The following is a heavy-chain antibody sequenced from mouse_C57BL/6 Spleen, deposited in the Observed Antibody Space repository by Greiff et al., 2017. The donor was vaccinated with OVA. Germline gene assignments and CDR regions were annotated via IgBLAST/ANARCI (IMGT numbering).Heavy chain of an antibody. V-gene: IGHV1-81*01. J-gene: IGHJ4*01. CDR3: ARPPRPQPGAMDY. D-gene: IGHD3-1*01. CDR2: IYPRSGNT. Sequence: QVQLQQSGAELARPGASVKLSCKASGYTFTSYGISWVKQRPGQGLEWIGEIYPRSGNTYYNEKFKGKATLTADKSSSTAYMELRSLTSESSAVXFCARPPRPQPGAMDYWGQGTSVTVSS. CDR1: GYTFTSYG.